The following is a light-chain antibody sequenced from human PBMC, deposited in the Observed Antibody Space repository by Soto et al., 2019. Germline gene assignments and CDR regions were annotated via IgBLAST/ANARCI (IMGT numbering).Light chain of an antibody. CDR1: QSVSSY. J-gene: IGKJ2*01. Sequence: EIVLTQSPATLYLSPGERATLSCRASQSVSSYLAWYQQKPGQAPRLLIYDASNRANGIPARFSGSGSGTDFTLTISSLEPEDFAVYYCQQRSNWPPYTFGQGTKLEIK. V-gene: IGKV3-11*01. CDR3: QQRSNWPPYT. CDR2: DAS.